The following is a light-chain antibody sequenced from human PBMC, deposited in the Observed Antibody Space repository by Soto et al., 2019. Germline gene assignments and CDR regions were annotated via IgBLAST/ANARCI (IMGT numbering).Light chain of an antibody. Sequence: QSALTQPLSVSGSPGQSVTISCTGTSSDVGGYNYVSWYQQHPGKAPQLMIYDVSKRPSGVPDHFSGSKSGNTASLTISGLQAEDEAAYYCCSYAGSYTYVFGTGTKVTVL. CDR1: SSDVGGYNY. J-gene: IGLJ1*01. V-gene: IGLV2-11*01. CDR3: CSYAGSYTYV. CDR2: DVS.